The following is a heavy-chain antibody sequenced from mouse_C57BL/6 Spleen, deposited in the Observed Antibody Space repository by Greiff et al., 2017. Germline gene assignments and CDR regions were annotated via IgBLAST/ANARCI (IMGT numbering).Heavy chain of an antibody. Sequence: QVQLQQPGAELVRPGSSVKLSCKASGYTFTSYWMHWVKQRPIQGLEWIGNIDPSDSETHYNQKFKDKATLTVDKSSSTAYMQLSSLTSEDSAVYYCARGPLYSDWYFDVWGTGTTVTVSS. D-gene: IGHD2-12*01. J-gene: IGHJ1*03. V-gene: IGHV1-52*01. CDR2: IDPSDSET. CDR1: GYTFTSYW. CDR3: ARGPLYSDWYFDV.